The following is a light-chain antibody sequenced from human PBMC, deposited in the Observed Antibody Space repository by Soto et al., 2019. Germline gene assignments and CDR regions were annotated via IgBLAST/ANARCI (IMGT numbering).Light chain of an antibody. CDR1: SIDVGGYNY. Sequence: SALTQPPSASGSPGQSVAISCTGTSIDVGGYNYVSWYQQHPGKAPKLLIYEVSQRPSGVPDRFSGSKSGNTASLTVSGLQAEDEADYYCSSYGGSNNLVFGGGTKLTVL. CDR2: EVS. J-gene: IGLJ2*01. CDR3: SSYGGSNNLV. V-gene: IGLV2-8*01.